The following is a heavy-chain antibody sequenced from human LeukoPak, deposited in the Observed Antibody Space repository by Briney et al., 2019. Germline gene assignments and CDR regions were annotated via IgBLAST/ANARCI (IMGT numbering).Heavy chain of an antibody. CDR1: GYTLTELS. V-gene: IGHV1-24*01. CDR2: LDPEGGET. Sequence: ASVKVSCKVSGYTLTELSMHWVRQAPGKGLEWMGCLDPEGGETIYAQKFQGRVTMTEDTSTDTAYMELSRLRSDDTAVYYCARGDSGSGSTLGHYWGQGTLVTVSS. D-gene: IGHD3-10*01. J-gene: IGHJ4*02. CDR3: ARGDSGSGSTLGHY.